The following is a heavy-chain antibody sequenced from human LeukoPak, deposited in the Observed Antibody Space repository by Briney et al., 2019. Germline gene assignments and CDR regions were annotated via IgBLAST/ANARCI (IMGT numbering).Heavy chain of an antibody. CDR2: ISSSGSTI. D-gene: IGHD3-10*01. CDR1: GFXSSSYE. CDR3: ARDGRLWFGEFGFDY. Sequence: PGGSLRLSCAASGFXSSSYEINWVRQAPGKGLEWVSYISSSGSTIYYADSVKGRFTISRDNAKNSLYLQMNSLRAEDTAVYYCARDGRLWFGEFGFDYWGQGTLVTVSS. V-gene: IGHV3-48*03. J-gene: IGHJ4*02.